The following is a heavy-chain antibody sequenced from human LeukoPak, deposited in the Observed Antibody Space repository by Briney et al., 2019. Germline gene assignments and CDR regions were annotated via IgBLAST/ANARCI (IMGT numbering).Heavy chain of an antibody. CDR3: ARAFWSGYLYYFDY. J-gene: IGHJ4*02. V-gene: IGHV4-31*03. CDR2: IYYSGST. D-gene: IGHD3-3*01. Sequence: SETLSLTCTVSGGSISSGGYYWSWIRQHPGKGLEWIGYIYYSGSTYYNPSLKSRVTISVDTSKNQFSLKLSSVTAADTAVYYCARAFWSGYLYYFDYWGQGTLVPSPQ. CDR1: GGSISSGGYY.